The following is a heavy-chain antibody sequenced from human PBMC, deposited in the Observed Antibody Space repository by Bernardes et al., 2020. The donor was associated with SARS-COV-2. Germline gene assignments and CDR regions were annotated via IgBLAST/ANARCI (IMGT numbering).Heavy chain of an antibody. CDR3: AIGHNAEITIFGVVIIRGWFDP. Sequence: ASVKVSCKASGYTFPGYYMHWVRPAPGQGLEWMGWINPNSGGPNYAQKFQGTVTISVDTSKNQFSLKLSSVTAADTAVYYCAIGHNAEITIFGVVIIRGWFDPWGQGTTVTVSS. CDR2: INPNSGGP. D-gene: IGHD3-3*01. J-gene: IGHJ5*01. CDR1: GYTFPGYY. V-gene: IGHV1-2*02.